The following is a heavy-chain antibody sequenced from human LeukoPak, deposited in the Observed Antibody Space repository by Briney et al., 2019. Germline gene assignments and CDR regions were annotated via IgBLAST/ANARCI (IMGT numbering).Heavy chain of an antibody. CDR3: ARGRSNYYESSRAFDI. V-gene: IGHV4-34*01. D-gene: IGHD3-22*01. Sequence: SETLSLTCAVYGGSFSGYYWSWIRQPPGKGLEWIGEINHSGSTNYNPSLKSRVTISVDTSKNQFSLKLSSVTAADTAVYYCARGRSNYYESSRAFDIWGQGTMATVSS. J-gene: IGHJ3*02. CDR1: GGSFSGYY. CDR2: INHSGST.